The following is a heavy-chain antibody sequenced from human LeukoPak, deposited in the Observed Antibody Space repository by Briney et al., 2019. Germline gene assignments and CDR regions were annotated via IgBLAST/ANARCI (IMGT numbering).Heavy chain of an antibody. CDR3: ARGVAAAALNYYYYYMDV. D-gene: IGHD6-13*01. V-gene: IGHV7-4-1*02. CDR2: INTNTGNP. J-gene: IGHJ6*03. CDR1: GYTFTSYA. Sequence: ASVKVSCKASGYTFTSYAMNWVRQAPGQGLEWMGWINTNTGNPTYAQGFTGRFVFSLDTSVSTAYLQISSLEAEDTAVYYCARGVAAAALNYYYYYMDVWGKGTTVTVSS.